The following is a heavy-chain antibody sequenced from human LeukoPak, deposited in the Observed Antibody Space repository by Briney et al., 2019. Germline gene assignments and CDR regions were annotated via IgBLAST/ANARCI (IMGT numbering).Heavy chain of an antibody. V-gene: IGHV1-2*02. CDR2: INPNSGGT. CDR1: GYTFTGYY. D-gene: IGHD3-10*01. Sequence: ASVKVSRKASGYTFTGYYMHWVRQAPRQGLEWMGWINPNSGGTNYAQKFQGRVTMTRDTSISTAYMELSRLRSDDTAVYYCARDLTYYGSGSFYWGQGTLVTVSS. J-gene: IGHJ4*02. CDR3: ARDLTYYGSGSFY.